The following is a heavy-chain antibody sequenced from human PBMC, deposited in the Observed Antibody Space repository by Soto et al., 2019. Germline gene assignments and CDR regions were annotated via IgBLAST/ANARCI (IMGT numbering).Heavy chain of an antibody. CDR2: IRSDGSDT. V-gene: IGHV3-74*01. CDR3: AIVITAGSRSFDY. Sequence: EVQLVESGGGLVQPGGSLRLSCAASGFTFSHCWMHWVRQAPGKGLVWVSRIRSDGSDTTYTGSVKGRFTISRDNAKNTLFLQMNSLRAEDTAVYYCAIVITAGSRSFDYWGQGTLVTVSS. J-gene: IGHJ4*02. CDR1: GFTFSHCW. D-gene: IGHD3-22*01.